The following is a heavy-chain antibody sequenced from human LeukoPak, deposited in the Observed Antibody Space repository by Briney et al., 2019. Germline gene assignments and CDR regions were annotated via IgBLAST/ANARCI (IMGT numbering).Heavy chain of an antibody. J-gene: IGHJ4*02. CDR3: AKFPRRGYIYDFDY. V-gene: IGHV3-23*01. Sequence: GGSLRLSCADSGFTFSTYAMSWVRQAPGKGLEWVSAISGSGGTTYYADSVKGRFTISRDNSKNTLYLQMNSLRAEDTAVYYCAKFPRRGYIYDFDYWGQGTLVTVSS. CDR1: GFTFSTYA. D-gene: IGHD5-18*01. CDR2: ISGSGGTT.